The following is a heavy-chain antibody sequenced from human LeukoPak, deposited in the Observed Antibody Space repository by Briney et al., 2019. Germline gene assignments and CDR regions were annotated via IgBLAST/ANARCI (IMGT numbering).Heavy chain of an antibody. Sequence: PSETLSLTCTVSGGSISSSSYYWGWIRQPPGKGLEWIGSIYYSGSTYYNPSLKSRVTISVDTSKNQFSLKLSSVTAADTAVYYCARGNYDSSGYYVKLYAFDIWGQGTMVTVSS. J-gene: IGHJ3*02. CDR1: GGSISSSSYY. CDR2: IYYSGST. D-gene: IGHD3-22*01. V-gene: IGHV4-39*07. CDR3: ARGNYDSSGYYVKLYAFDI.